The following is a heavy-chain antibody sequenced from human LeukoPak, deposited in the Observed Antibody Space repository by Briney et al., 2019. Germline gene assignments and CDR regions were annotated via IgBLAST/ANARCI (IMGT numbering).Heavy chain of an antibody. CDR3: AREYSNWGANYYYYYMDV. J-gene: IGHJ6*03. Sequence: GASVKVSCKASGGTFSSYAISWVRQAPGQGLEWMGRIIPIFGTANYAQKFRGGVTITTDESTSTAYMELSSLRSEDTAVYYCAREYSNWGANYYYYYMDVWGKGTTVTVSS. CDR2: IIPIFGTA. CDR1: GGTFSSYA. D-gene: IGHD4-11*01. V-gene: IGHV1-69*05.